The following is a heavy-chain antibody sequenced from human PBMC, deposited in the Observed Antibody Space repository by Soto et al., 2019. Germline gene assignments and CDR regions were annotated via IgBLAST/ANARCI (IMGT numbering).Heavy chain of an antibody. CDR3: ARALIQLWPHYYYGMDV. Sequence: PSETLSLTCTVSGGSISSGDYYWSWIRQPPGKGLEWIGYIYYSGTTYYNPSLKSRVTISVDTSKNQFSLKVNSVTAADTDVYYCARALIQLWPHYYYGMDVWGQGTTVTVSS. V-gene: IGHV4-30-4*01. J-gene: IGHJ6*02. CDR2: IYYSGTT. CDR1: GGSISSGDYY. D-gene: IGHD5-18*01.